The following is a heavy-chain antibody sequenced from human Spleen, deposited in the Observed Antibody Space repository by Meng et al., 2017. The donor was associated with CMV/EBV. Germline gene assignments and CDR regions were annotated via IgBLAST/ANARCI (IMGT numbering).Heavy chain of an antibody. CDR1: GYTFTSYV. CDR3: ARAYYDSSGYYYNYFDY. V-gene: IGHV1-46*01. Sequence: VQSGAGGEGPCASVKVYCKASGYTFTSYVMHWGRKAPGQGLEWMGIINPSGGSTSYAQMFQGRVTMTRDTSTSTVYMELSSLLSEDTAVYYCARAYYDSSGYYYNYFDYWGQGTLVTVSS. D-gene: IGHD3-22*01. J-gene: IGHJ4*02. CDR2: INPSGGST.